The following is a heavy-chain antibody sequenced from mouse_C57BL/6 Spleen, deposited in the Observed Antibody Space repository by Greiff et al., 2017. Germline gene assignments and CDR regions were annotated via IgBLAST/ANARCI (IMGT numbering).Heavy chain of an antibody. Sequence: QVQLQRSGAELVRPGASVTLSCKASGYTFTDYEMHWVKQTPVHGLEWIGAIDPETGGTAYNQKFKGKAILTADKSSSTAYMELRSLTSEDSAVYYCTVYYYGRSFAYWGQGTLVTVSA. CDR3: TVYYYGRSFAY. CDR1: GYTFTDYE. J-gene: IGHJ3*01. V-gene: IGHV1-15*01. CDR2: IDPETGGT. D-gene: IGHD1-1*01.